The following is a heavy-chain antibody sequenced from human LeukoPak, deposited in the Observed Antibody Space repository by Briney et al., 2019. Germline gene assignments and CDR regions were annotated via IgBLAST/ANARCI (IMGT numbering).Heavy chain of an antibody. V-gene: IGHV1-69*04. CDR2: IIPILGIA. CDR3: ARVPGDCGGDCYSLDY. CDR1: GGTFSSYA. D-gene: IGHD2-21*02. J-gene: IGHJ4*02. Sequence: GASVKVSCKASGGTFSSYAISWVRQAPGQGLEWMGRIIPILGIANYAQKFQGRVTITADKSTSTAYMELSSLRSEDTAVYYCARVPGDCGGDCYSLDYWGQGTLVTVSS.